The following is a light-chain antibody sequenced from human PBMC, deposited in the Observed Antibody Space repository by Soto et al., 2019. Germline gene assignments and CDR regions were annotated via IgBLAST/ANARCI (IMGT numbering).Light chain of an antibody. Sequence: QSALTQPASVSGSPGQSITISCTGTSSDVGSYNLVSWYQQHPGKAPKLMIYEFSKRPSGVSNRLSGSKSGNTASLTISGLQAEDEADYYCCSYAGSSSVFGGGTKLTVL. V-gene: IGLV2-23*02. CDR2: EFS. CDR1: SSDVGSYNL. CDR3: CSYAGSSSV. J-gene: IGLJ3*02.